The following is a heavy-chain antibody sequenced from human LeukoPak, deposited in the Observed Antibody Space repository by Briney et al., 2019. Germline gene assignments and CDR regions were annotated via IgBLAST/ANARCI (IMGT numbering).Heavy chain of an antibody. V-gene: IGHV4-34*01. D-gene: IGHD5-24*01. CDR1: GGSFSGYY. Sequence: PSETLSLTCAVYGGSFSGYYWSWIRQPPGKGLEWIGEINHSGSTNYNPSLKSRVTISVDTSKNQFSLKLSSVTAADTAVYYCARHWALLPPLQYRSFDYWGQGTLVTVSS. J-gene: IGHJ4*02. CDR2: INHSGST. CDR3: ARHWALLPPLQYRSFDY.